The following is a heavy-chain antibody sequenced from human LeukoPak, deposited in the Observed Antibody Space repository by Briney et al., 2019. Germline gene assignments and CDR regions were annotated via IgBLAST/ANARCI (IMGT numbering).Heavy chain of an antibody. Sequence: PGGSLRLSCAVSGFTFSRYGMTWVRQAPGKGLEWVADIKDDGREKYYVDSVKGRFTISRDNAKNSLYLQMNSLRVEDTAVYYCARDWASGWDYWGQGTLVTVSS. J-gene: IGHJ4*02. CDR3: ARDWASGWDY. CDR2: IKDDGREK. D-gene: IGHD6-19*01. CDR1: GFTFSRYG. V-gene: IGHV3-7*03.